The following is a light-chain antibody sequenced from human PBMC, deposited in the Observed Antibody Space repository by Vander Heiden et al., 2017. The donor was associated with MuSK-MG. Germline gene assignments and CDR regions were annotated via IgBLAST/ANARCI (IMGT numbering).Light chain of an antibody. CDR1: QNIGTS. Sequence: DIQMTPSPSTLSASVGDRVTITCRASQNIGTSLAWYQQKPGKAPQLLIYKASNLESGVPSRLSGSGSGTEFTLTISSLQPGDFATYYCQHYESASSWTFAQGTKVELK. J-gene: IGKJ1*01. CDR3: QHYESASSWT. V-gene: IGKV1-5*03. CDR2: KAS.